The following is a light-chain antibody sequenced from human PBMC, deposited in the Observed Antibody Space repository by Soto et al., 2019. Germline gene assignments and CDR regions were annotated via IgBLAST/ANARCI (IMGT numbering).Light chain of an antibody. CDR3: CSYAGSTTRVL. V-gene: IGLV2-14*01. Sequence: QSALTKPASVSGSPGQSITISCTGTSSDVDTYKYVSWYQQHPGKAPNLIIYEVSHRPSGVSDRFSGSKSGNTGSLTISGLQAEDDADYYCCSYAGSTTRVLFGGGTELPVL. CDR2: EVS. CDR1: SSDVDTYKY. J-gene: IGLJ2*01.